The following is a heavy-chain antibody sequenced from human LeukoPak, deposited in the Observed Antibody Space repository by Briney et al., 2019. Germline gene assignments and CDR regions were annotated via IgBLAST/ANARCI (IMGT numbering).Heavy chain of an antibody. CDR3: ARDFGGSSLDY. J-gene: IGHJ4*02. V-gene: IGHV3-64*01. Sequence: QPGGSLRLXCAASGFTFSSYAMHWVRQAPGKGLEYVSTMSSNGDYTYYANSVKGRFTISRDNSKNTLYLQMGSLKPEDMAVYYCARDFGGSSLDYWGQRTLLTVSS. CDR2: MSSNGDYT. D-gene: IGHD3-16*01. CDR1: GFTFSSYA.